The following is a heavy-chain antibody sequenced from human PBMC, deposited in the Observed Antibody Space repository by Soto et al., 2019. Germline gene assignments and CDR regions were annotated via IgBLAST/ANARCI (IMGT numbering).Heavy chain of an antibody. CDR3: ARDRRYSGSYGPDAFDI. Sequence: SRXLALTCDIFGDRVFRDSPAWNWNRQSQLRAIDGLGRTYYRSKWYNDYAVSVKSRITINPDTSKNQFSLQLNSVTPEDTAVYYCARDRRYSGSYGPDAFDIWGQGTMVTVSS. J-gene: IGHJ3*02. CDR2: TYYRSKWYN. V-gene: IGHV6-1*01. D-gene: IGHD1-26*01. CDR1: GDRVFRDSPA.